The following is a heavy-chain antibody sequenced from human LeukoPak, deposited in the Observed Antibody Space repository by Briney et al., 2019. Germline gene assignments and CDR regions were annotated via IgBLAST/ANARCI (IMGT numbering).Heavy chain of an antibody. D-gene: IGHD3-3*01. Sequence: SETLSLTYTVSGGSISSSSYYWGWIRQPPGKGLEWIGSIYYSGSTYYNPSLKSRVTISVDTSKNQFSLKLSSVTAADTAVYYCARRDNLRFLEWCFDIWGQGTMVTVSS. V-gene: IGHV4-39*01. CDR2: IYYSGST. CDR3: ARRDNLRFLEWCFDI. CDR1: GGSISSSSYY. J-gene: IGHJ3*02.